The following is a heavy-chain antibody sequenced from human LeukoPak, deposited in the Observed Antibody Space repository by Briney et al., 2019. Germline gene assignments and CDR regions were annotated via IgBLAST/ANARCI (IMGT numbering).Heavy chain of an antibody. J-gene: IGHJ3*02. D-gene: IGHD3-22*01. CDR1: GGSICSYY. CDR3: ARAPLNYYDSSVPHGAFDI. Sequence: PSETLSQTCTDSGGSICSYYWSWIRQPPGKGLEWIGYIYYSGSTNYNPSLKSRVTISVETSKNQFSLKLSSVAAADTAVYYCARAPLNYYDSSVPHGAFDIWGQGTLVTVSS. V-gene: IGHV4-59*01. CDR2: IYYSGST.